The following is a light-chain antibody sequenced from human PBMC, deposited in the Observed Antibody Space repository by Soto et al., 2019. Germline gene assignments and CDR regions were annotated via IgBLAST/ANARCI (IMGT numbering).Light chain of an antibody. V-gene: IGKV3-20*01. CDR1: QNIRGNE. J-gene: IGKJ1*01. CDR3: QDYGTAAPWT. Sequence: EVVLTQSPGTLSLSPGERATLSCRASQNIRGNELAWYQQKPGQAPRLLIYRGSSRATGIQDRFSGRGSGTDFTLTISRLEPEDFAGYYCQDYGTAAPWTFGQGTKGEIK. CDR2: RGS.